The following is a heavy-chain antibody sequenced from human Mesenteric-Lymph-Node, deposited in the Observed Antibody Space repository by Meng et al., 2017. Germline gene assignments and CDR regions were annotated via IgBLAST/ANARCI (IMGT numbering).Heavy chain of an antibody. J-gene: IGHJ5*02. Sequence: PGLVTPEEARSPTCGVSGGTISTSGYYWGWIRQPPGKGLEWIGSIGHSGTTYYTPSLRRRVTVSIDTSKNQFSLEVTSVTAADTAVYYCVRSSGWVRTGFDPWGQGTLVTVAS. V-gene: IGHV4-39*01. CDR3: VRSSGWVRTGFDP. CDR2: IGHSGTT. CDR1: GGTISTSGYY. D-gene: IGHD6-19*01.